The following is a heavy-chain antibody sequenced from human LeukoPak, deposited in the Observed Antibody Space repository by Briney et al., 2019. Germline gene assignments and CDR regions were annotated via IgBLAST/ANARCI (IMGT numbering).Heavy chain of an antibody. J-gene: IGHJ6*03. D-gene: IGHD6-19*01. V-gene: IGHV4-59*01. CDR2: IYYSGYT. Sequence: PSETLSLTCTVSGGSISSYYWSWIRQPPGKGLEWIGYIYYSGYTNYNPSLKSRVTISVDTSKNQFSLKLSSVTAADTAVYYCARDSRSVPYYYMDVWGKGTTVTISS. CDR1: GGSISSYY. CDR3: ARDSRSVPYYYMDV.